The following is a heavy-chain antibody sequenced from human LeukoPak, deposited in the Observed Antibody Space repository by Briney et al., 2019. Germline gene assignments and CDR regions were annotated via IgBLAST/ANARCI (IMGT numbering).Heavy chain of an antibody. CDR1: GGSISSYY. Sequence: SETLAPPCTVSGGSISSYYWSWIRQPPGEGLEGIGYIYYSGSTNYTPSLKSRVTISVDTSKNQFSLKLSSVTAADTAVYYCASERYSSSWYYFDYWGQGTLVTVSS. CDR2: IYYSGST. D-gene: IGHD6-13*01. CDR3: ASERYSSSWYYFDY. V-gene: IGHV4-59*01. J-gene: IGHJ4*02.